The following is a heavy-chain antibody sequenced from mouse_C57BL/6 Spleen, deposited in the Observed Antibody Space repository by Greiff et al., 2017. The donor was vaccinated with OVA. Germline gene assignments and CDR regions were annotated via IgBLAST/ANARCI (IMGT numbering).Heavy chain of an antibody. CDR1: GYTFTSYW. CDR3: ARGGGSSYDFDY. V-gene: IGHV1-52*01. Sequence: VQLQPGAELVRPGSSVKLSCKASGYTFTSYWMHWVKQRPIQGLEWIGNIDPSDSETHYNQKFKDKATLTVDKSSSTAYMQLSSLTSEDSAVYYCARGGGSSYDFDYWGQGTTLTVSS. J-gene: IGHJ2*01. CDR2: IDPSDSET. D-gene: IGHD1-1*01.